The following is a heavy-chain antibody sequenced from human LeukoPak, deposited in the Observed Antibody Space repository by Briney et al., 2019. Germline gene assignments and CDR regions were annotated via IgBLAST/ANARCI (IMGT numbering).Heavy chain of an antibody. Sequence: GGSLRLSCAASGVPFSTYAMSWVRQAPGKGLEWVSVISGSGGSTYYADSVKGRFTISRDNSKNTLYLQMNSLRAEDTAVYYCAKRYCSGGSCYFDYWGQGTLVTVSS. CDR1: GVPFSTYA. V-gene: IGHV3-23*01. CDR2: ISGSGGST. J-gene: IGHJ4*02. D-gene: IGHD2-15*01. CDR3: AKRYCSGGSCYFDY.